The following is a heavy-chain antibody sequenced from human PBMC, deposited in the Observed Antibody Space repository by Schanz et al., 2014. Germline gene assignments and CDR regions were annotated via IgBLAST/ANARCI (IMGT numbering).Heavy chain of an antibody. Sequence: QVQVVQSGGGLVKPGGSLRLSCAASGFVFGDYYMTWIRQAPGKGLEWVAYISSSSSTIHYADSVKGRFTISRDNAKNTVHLQMNSLRAEDTAVYYCAKQHIVRGVIYLNWFDSWGQGTLVTVSS. CDR2: ISSSSSTI. D-gene: IGHD3-10*01. V-gene: IGHV3-11*04. CDR1: GFVFGDYY. J-gene: IGHJ5*01. CDR3: AKQHIVRGVIYLNWFDS.